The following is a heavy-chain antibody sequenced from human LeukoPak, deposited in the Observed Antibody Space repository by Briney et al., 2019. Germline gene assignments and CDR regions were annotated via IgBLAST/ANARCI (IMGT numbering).Heavy chain of an antibody. CDR1: GGSISSGDYY. CDR2: IYYSGST. J-gene: IGHJ3*02. Sequence: SETLSLTCTVSGGSISSGDYYWSWIRQPPGKGLEWIGYIYYSGSTYYNPSLKSRVTISVDTSKNQFSLKLSSVTAADTAVYYCARGARAGRRRGAFDIWGQGTTVTVSS. CDR3: ARGARAGRRRGAFDI. V-gene: IGHV4-30-4*08.